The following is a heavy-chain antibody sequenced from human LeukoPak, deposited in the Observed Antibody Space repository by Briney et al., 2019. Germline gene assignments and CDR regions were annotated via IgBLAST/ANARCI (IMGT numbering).Heavy chain of an antibody. CDR3: ARDTLGTTGTTIPDY. D-gene: IGHD1-1*01. CDR1: GYTFTSYG. J-gene: IGHJ4*02. Sequence: ASVKVSCKASGYTFTSYGISWVRQAPGQGLEWMGWISAYNGNTNYAQKLQGRVTMTTDTSTSTAYMELRSLRSDDTAVYYCARDTLGTTGTTIPDYWGQGTLVTVSS. V-gene: IGHV1-18*01. CDR2: ISAYNGNT.